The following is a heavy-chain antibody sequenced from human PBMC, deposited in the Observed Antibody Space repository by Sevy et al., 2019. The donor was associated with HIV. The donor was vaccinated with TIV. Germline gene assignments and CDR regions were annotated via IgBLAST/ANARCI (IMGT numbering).Heavy chain of an antibody. CDR3: AKNTAAAGIGGFDY. J-gene: IGHJ4*02. CDR2: IGYDGDIK. D-gene: IGHD6-13*01. Sequence: GGSLRLSCAASGVTFSYYGMHWVRQAPGKGLEWVAFIGYDGDIKYFEDSVKGRFTISRDTSKNTLYLQMNSLRTEDTAFYYCAKNTAAAGIGGFDYWGQGTLVTVSS. V-gene: IGHV3-30*02. CDR1: GVTFSYYG.